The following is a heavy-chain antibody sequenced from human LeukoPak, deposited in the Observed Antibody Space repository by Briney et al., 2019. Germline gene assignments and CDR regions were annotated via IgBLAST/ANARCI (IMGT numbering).Heavy chain of an antibody. CDR3: ARHTGRRLSPYYYGSGRSNWFDP. J-gene: IGHJ5*02. CDR1: GGSISSSSYY. D-gene: IGHD3-10*01. V-gene: IGHV4-39*01. CDR2: IYYSGST. Sequence: TSETLSLTCTVSGGSISSSSYYWGWIRQPPGKGLEWIGSIYYSGSTYYNPSLKSRVTISVDTSKNQFSLKLSSVTAADTAVYYCARHTGRRLSPYYYGSGRSNWFDPWGQGTLVTVSS.